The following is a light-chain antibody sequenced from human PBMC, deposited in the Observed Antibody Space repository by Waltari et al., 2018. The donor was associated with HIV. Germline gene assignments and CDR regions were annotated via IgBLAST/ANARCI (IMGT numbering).Light chain of an antibody. V-gene: IGLV2-23*02. CDR3: CSYAGSSTLV. J-gene: IGLJ2*01. Sequence: QSALTQPASVSGSPGQSITISCTGTSSDVGSYNLVSWYQQYPGKASKLMIYEVSKRPSGVSNRFSGSKSGNTASLTISGLQAEDEADYYCCSYAGSSTLVFGGGTKLTVL. CDR1: SSDVGSYNL. CDR2: EVS.